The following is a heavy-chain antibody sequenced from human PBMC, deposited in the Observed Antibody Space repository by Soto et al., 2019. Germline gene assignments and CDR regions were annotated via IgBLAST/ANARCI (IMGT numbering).Heavy chain of an antibody. D-gene: IGHD3-10*01. CDR2: IYYSGST. CDR1: GGSISSSSYY. Sequence: QLQLQESGPGLVKPSETLSLTCTVSGGSISSSSYYWGWIRQPPGKGLEWIGSIYYSGSTYYNPALKSRVTISVDTSKNQFSLRLSSVTAADTAIYYCASLPDWGSGNNWSQGTLVTVSS. CDR3: ASLPDWGSGNN. V-gene: IGHV4-39*01. J-gene: IGHJ4*02.